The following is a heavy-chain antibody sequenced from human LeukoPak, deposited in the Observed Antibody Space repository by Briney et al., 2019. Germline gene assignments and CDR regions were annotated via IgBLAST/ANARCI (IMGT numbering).Heavy chain of an antibody. Sequence: PGGSLRLSCAVSGFKFNIYWMSWVRQAPGKGLDWVAKIKPDSSDKYYMDSVKGRFTISRDNAQNSLYLQMNSLSAEDTAVYYCAREEGTGGSFDYWGQGTLVTVSS. CDR3: AREEGTGGSFDY. D-gene: IGHD7-27*01. CDR2: IKPDSSDK. CDR1: GFKFNIYW. V-gene: IGHV3-7*01. J-gene: IGHJ4*02.